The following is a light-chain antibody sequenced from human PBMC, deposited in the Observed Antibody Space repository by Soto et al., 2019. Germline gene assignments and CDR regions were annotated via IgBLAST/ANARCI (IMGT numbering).Light chain of an antibody. CDR2: EAS. V-gene: IGKV3-15*01. CDR3: QQHNVWPAT. Sequence: EIVLTQSPGTLSLSPGERATLSCRASQSVRSNLAWYQQKPGQAPRLLIYEASTRATGVPARFSGSGSGTEFTLTISSLQSEDVAVYYCQQHNVWPATFGQVTKVDIK. CDR1: QSVRSN. J-gene: IGKJ1*01.